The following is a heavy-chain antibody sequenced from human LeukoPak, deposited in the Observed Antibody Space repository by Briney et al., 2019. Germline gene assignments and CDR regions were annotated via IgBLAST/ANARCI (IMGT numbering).Heavy chain of an antibody. Sequence: SETLSLTCAVYGGSFSGYYWSWIRQPPGKGLEWIGEINHSGSTNYNPSLKSRVTISVDTSKNQFSLKLSSVTAADMAVYYCARDLAYYSDSSGYYYARKFDYWGQGTLVTVSS. CDR3: ARDLAYYSDSSGYYYARKFDY. D-gene: IGHD3-22*01. CDR2: INHSGST. V-gene: IGHV4-34*01. J-gene: IGHJ4*02. CDR1: GGSFSGYY.